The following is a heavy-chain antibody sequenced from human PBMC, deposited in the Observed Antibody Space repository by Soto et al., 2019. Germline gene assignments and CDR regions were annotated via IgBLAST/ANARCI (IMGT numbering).Heavy chain of an antibody. Sequence: EVQLLESGGGLVQPGGSLRLSCAASGFTFSTYAMSWVRQAPGKGLEWVSGIGASGAGTYYAESVKGRFTISRDNSKNTLHLQMNRLRAEDTAVYYCALRKTGSSFDYWGQGTLVTVSS. CDR2: IGASGAGT. CDR1: GFTFSTYA. CDR3: ALRKTGSSFDY. J-gene: IGHJ4*02. D-gene: IGHD3-10*01. V-gene: IGHV3-23*01.